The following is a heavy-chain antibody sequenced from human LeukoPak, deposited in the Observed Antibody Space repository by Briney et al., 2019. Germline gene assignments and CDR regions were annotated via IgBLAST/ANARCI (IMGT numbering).Heavy chain of an antibody. CDR1: GGTFSSYA. CDR3: RRAGDIVAPGGY. J-gene: IGHJ4*02. V-gene: IGHV1-69*01. Sequence: SVKVSCKASGGTFSSYAISWVRQAPGQGLEWMGGIIPIFGTANYAQKFQGRVTITADESTSTAYMELSSLRSEDTAVYYCRRAGDIVAPGGYWGQGTLVTVSS. D-gene: IGHD5-12*01. CDR2: IIPIFGTA.